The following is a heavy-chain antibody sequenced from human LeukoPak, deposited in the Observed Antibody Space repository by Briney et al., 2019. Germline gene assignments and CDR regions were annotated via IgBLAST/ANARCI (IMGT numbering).Heavy chain of an antibody. CDR1: GDSVSSNSVA. Sequence: SQTLSLTCAISGDSVSSNSVAWNWFRQSPSRGLEWLGRTYYTSKWKNDYAESVQSRIAVNPDTSKNQFSLHLNSVTPEDTAVYYCARQSYRRFDPWGQGTLVTVS. CDR2: TYYTSKWKN. J-gene: IGHJ5*02. CDR3: ARQSYRRFDP. V-gene: IGHV6-1*01.